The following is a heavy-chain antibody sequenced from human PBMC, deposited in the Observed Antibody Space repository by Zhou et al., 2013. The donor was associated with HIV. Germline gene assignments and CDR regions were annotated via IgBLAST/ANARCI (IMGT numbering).Heavy chain of an antibody. J-gene: IGHJ6*02. CDR2: MNPNNGNT. CDR3: GRRGSWGDRTTIIWGGVDV. V-gene: IGHV1-8*02. D-gene: IGHD3-16*01. CDR1: GYTFTTYD. Sequence: QVQLVQSGTEVQKPGASVKVSCKASGYTFTTYDINWVRQASGQGLEYMGWMNPNNGNTASAQRFQGRITMTRTTSTSTAYLELSSLTSEDTAVYYCGRRGSWGDRTTIIWGGVDVWGQGTTVSVSS.